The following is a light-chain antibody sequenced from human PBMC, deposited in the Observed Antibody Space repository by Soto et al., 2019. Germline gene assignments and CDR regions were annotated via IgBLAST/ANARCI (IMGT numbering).Light chain of an antibody. V-gene: IGKV1-5*03. CDR2: KAS. CDR1: QSISSW. Sequence: DIQMTQSPSTLSASVGDRVTITCRASQSISSWLAWYQRKPGKAPKLLIYKASSLEGGVPSRFSGSGSGTEFTLTINSLQPDDFAAYYCQQYYRYPWTFGQGTKVEIK. J-gene: IGKJ1*01. CDR3: QQYYRYPWT.